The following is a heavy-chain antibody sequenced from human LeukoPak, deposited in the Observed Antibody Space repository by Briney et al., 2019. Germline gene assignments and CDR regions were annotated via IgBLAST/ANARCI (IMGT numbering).Heavy chain of an antibody. CDR1: GYSISSGYY. Sequence: SSETLSLTCTVSGYSISSGYYWGWIRQPPGKGLEWIGSIYHSGSTYYNPSLKSRVTISVDTSKNQFSLKLSSVTAADTAVYYCAREDYGDYVCAFDIWGQGTMVTVSS. J-gene: IGHJ3*02. V-gene: IGHV4-38-2*02. CDR3: AREDYGDYVCAFDI. D-gene: IGHD4-17*01. CDR2: IYHSGST.